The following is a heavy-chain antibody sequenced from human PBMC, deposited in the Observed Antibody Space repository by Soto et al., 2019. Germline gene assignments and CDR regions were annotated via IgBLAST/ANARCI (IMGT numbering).Heavy chain of an antibody. Sequence: EVQLVQSGAEVREPGESLKISCKGSGYSFTTYWIAWVRQMPGKGLEWMGIIYPGDSNTRYSPSFQGQVTISADKSISTAYLQWSSLKASDTAMYYCARQPGYNSGGHYFDYWGQGTLVTGSS. CDR2: IYPGDSNT. CDR3: ARQPGYNSGGHYFDY. D-gene: IGHD6-19*01. J-gene: IGHJ4*02. CDR1: GYSFTTYW. V-gene: IGHV5-51*01.